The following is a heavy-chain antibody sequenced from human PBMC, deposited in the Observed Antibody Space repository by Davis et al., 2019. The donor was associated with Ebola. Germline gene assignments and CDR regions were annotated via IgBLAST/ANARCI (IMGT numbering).Heavy chain of an antibody. J-gene: IGHJ4*02. CDR1: GGTFSSYA. CDR2: IIPILGIA. Sequence: AASVKVSCKASGGTFSSYAISWVRQAPGQGLEWMGRIIPILGIANYAQKFQGRVTITADKSTSTAYMDLRSLRSDDTARYYCARDVRGITGPSEYWGQGTLVTVSS. D-gene: IGHD1-1*01. CDR3: ARDVRGITGPSEY. V-gene: IGHV1-69*04.